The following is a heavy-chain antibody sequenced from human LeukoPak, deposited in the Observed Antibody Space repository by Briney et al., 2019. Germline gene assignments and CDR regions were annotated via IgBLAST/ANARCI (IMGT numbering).Heavy chain of an antibody. D-gene: IGHD5-24*01. Sequence: SETLSLTCTVSGYSISSGYYWGWIRQPPGKGLEWIGSIYHSGSTYYNPSLKSRVTISVDTSKNQFSLKLSSVTAADTAVYYCARAQRRWLHPFDYWGQGTLVTVSS. CDR3: ARAQRRWLHPFDY. CDR2: IYHSGST. CDR1: GYSISSGYY. J-gene: IGHJ4*02. V-gene: IGHV4-38-2*02.